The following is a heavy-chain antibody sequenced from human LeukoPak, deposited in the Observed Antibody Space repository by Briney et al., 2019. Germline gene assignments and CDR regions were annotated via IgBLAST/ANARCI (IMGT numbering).Heavy chain of an antibody. V-gene: IGHV3-9*01. J-gene: IGHJ4*02. Sequence: GGSLRLSCAASGFTFDDYAMHWVRHAPGKGLEWVSDIIWNGGRTGHADSVKGRFTISRDNAKNSLYLQMNNLRPEDTALYYCAKASGYSFGHFDYWGQGTLVTVSS. CDR3: AKASGYSFGHFDY. D-gene: IGHD5-18*01. CDR1: GFTFDDYA. CDR2: IIWNGGRT.